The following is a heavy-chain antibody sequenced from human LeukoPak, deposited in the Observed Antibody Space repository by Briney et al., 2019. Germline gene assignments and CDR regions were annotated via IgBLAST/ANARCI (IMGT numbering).Heavy chain of an antibody. Sequence: ASVTVSCTASGYTFTSYGISWVRQGPGQGGEGMGWISAYNGNTNYAQKLQGRVTMTTDTSTSTAYMELRSLRSDDTAVYYCARDWREAVTTLDYWGQGTLVTVSS. J-gene: IGHJ4*02. D-gene: IGHD4-17*01. CDR2: ISAYNGNT. CDR3: ARDWREAVTTLDY. V-gene: IGHV1-18*01. CDR1: GYTFTSYG.